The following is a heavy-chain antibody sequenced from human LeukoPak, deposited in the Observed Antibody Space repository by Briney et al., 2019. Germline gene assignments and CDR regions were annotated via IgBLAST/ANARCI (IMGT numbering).Heavy chain of an antibody. D-gene: IGHD2-21*01. V-gene: IGHV4-30-4*01. CDR2: IYYSGST. J-gene: IGHJ2*01. CDR3: ARVAISDWYFDL. CDR1: GGSISSGDYY. Sequence: SETLSLTCAVSGGSISSGDYYWSWIRQPPGKGLEWIGYIYYSGSTYYNPSLKSRVTISVDTSKNQFSLKLSSVTAADTAVYYCARVAISDWYFDLWGRGTLVTVSS.